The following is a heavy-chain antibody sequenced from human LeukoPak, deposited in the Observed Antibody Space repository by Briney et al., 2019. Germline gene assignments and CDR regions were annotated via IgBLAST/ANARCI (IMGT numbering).Heavy chain of an antibody. J-gene: IGHJ3*02. V-gene: IGHV1-46*01. Sequence: GASVKVSCKSSGYTFTSYYMYWVRQAPGQGLEWMGIINPSGGSTTYAQNFQGRITMTRDTSTSTVYMELSSLRSEDTAVYYCARVRFSSGWYIAFDMWGQGTMVTVSS. D-gene: IGHD6-19*01. CDR2: INPSGGST. CDR3: ARVRFSSGWYIAFDM. CDR1: GYTFTSYY.